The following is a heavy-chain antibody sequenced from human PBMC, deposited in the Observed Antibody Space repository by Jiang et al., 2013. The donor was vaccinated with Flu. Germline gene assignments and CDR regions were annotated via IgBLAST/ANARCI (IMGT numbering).Heavy chain of an antibody. CDR2: IYAGDSNT. Sequence: VESGAEVKKPGESLKISCKDSGYSFTNYWIGWVRQMPGKGLEWMGIIYAGDSNTKYNPSFQGQVIISVDKSINTAYLQWSSLEASDTAIYYCTRAVDGDFWFDPWGQGTLVTVSS. D-gene: IGHD4-17*01. CDR1: GYSFTNYW. J-gene: IGHJ5*02. V-gene: IGHV5-51*01. CDR3: TRAVDGDFWFDP.